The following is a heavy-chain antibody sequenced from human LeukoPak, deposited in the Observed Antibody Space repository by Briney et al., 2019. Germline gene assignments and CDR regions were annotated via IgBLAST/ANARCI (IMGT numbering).Heavy chain of an antibody. CDR1: GGTISSYY. CDR2: ISNSGST. D-gene: IGHD2-15*01. CDR3: AALASDIGYCRGGSCDKKGPDDY. Sequence: SGTLTLTCTASGGTISSYYRSWIRQPPGKGLEWIGYISNSGSTNYNPYLKSRVTIFVNTSKNQFSLKLSYMIAAETAVYYCAALASDIGYCRGGSCDKKGPDDYWGQGTLVTVPS. V-gene: IGHV4-59*01. J-gene: IGHJ4*02.